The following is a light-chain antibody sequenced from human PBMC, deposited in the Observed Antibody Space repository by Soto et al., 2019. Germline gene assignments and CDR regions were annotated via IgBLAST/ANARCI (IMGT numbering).Light chain of an antibody. CDR3: QQRSNWPWT. V-gene: IGKV3D-20*02. CDR2: DAS. Sequence: EIVLTQAPGTLSLSPGERATLSCRASQSVSSNYLAWYQQKPGQAPRLLIYDASNRATGIPAMFSGSGSGTGFTLTISSLEPEDFAVYYCQQRSNWPWTFGQGTKV. CDR1: QSVSSNY. J-gene: IGKJ1*01.